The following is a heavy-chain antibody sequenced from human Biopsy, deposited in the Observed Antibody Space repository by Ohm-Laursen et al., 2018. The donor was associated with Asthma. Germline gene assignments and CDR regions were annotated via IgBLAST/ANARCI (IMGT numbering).Heavy chain of an antibody. CDR2: IYYTWNS. CDR3: ARHWSGNGWEDVHNWFDP. D-gene: IGHD1-26*01. J-gene: IGHJ5*02. Sequence: SETLSLTCAVSGASITTPNYWAWIRQPPGRGLEWLGSIYYTWNSFYSSSLRSRLTMSVATSRSQFSLRLTLVTAADRGVYYCARHWSGNGWEDVHNWFDPWGPGIGVTVSS. CDR1: GASITTPNY. V-gene: IGHV4-39*01.